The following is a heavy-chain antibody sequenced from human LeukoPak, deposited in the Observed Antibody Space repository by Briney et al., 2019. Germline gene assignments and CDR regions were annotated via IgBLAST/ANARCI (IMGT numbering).Heavy chain of an antibody. CDR2: ISSSGSTI. D-gene: IGHD2-2*01. V-gene: IGHV3-48*03. Sequence: GGSLRLSCAASGFTFSSYEMNWVRQAPGKGLEWVSYISSSGSTIYYADSVKGRFTISRDNAKNSLYLQMNSLRAEDTAVYYCGTSPRGWFDPRGQGTLVTVSS. CDR1: GFTFSSYE. J-gene: IGHJ5*02. CDR3: GTSPRGWFDP.